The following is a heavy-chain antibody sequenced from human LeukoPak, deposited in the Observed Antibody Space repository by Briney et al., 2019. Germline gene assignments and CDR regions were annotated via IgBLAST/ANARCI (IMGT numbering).Heavy chain of an antibody. Sequence: GGSLRLSCAASGFTFSSYAMSWVRQAPGKGLEWVSAISGSGGSTYYADSVKGRFTISRDNSKNTLYLQMNSLRAEDTAVYYCAKFRDYGDYVGNLDYWGQGTLVTVSS. CDR2: ISGSGGST. V-gene: IGHV3-23*01. D-gene: IGHD4-17*01. CDR1: GFTFSSYA. J-gene: IGHJ4*02. CDR3: AKFRDYGDYVGNLDY.